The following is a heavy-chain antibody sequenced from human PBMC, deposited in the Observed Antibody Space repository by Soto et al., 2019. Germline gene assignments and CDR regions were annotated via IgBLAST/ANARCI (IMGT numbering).Heavy chain of an antibody. J-gene: IGHJ3*02. Sequence: SVKVSCKASGGTFNNYAISWVRQAPGQGLEWMGGIIPLFGTTNYAQKFQGRVTITADESTSTAYMELSSLRSEDTAFYYCARPRSHYYDRSAERAFDIWGQGTMVTVSS. CDR3: ARPRSHYYDRSAERAFDI. D-gene: IGHD3-22*01. CDR2: IIPLFGTT. CDR1: GGTFNNYA. V-gene: IGHV1-69*13.